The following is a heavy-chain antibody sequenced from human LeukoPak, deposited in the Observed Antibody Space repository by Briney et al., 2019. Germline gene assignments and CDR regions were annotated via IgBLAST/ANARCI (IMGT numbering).Heavy chain of an antibody. V-gene: IGHV3-53*01. CDR2: IYSGGST. Sequence: GGSLRLSCAASGFTVSSNCMSWVRQAPGKGLEWVSVIYSGGSTYYADSVKGRFTISRDNAKNTLYLQMNSLRAEDTAMYYCARVRYCDSTSCYSYFDHWGQGTLVTVSS. CDR3: ARVRYCDSTSCYSYFDH. CDR1: GFTVSSNC. D-gene: IGHD2-2*01. J-gene: IGHJ4*02.